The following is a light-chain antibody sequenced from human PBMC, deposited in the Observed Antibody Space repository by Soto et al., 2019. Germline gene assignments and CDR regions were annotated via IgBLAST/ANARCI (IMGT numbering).Light chain of an antibody. CDR3: RTWGTGI. CDR2: VNSDGSH. Sequence: QPVLTQSPSASASLGASVKLTCTLSSGHSNFVIAWHQQQPEKGPRFLMKVNSDGSHSKGDGIPDRFSGSSSGAERYLTISSLQSEDEADYYCRTWGTGIFGGGTKLTVL. V-gene: IGLV4-69*01. CDR1: SGHSNFV. J-gene: IGLJ2*01.